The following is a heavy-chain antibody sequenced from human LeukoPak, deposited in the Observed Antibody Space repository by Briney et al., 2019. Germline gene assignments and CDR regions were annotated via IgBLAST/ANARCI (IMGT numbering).Heavy chain of an antibody. D-gene: IGHD1-26*01. CDR2: ISSTGGTT. J-gene: IGHJ4*02. CDR3: VKDGEWDLLGFDN. CDR1: GITFSSYG. V-gene: IGHV3-23*01. Sequence: GALRLSCAASGITFSSYGMSWVRQAPGKGLEWVSSISSTGGTTYYADSVKGRFTISRDNSKNSLYLHMNSLRAEDTAVYFCVKDGEWDLLGFDNWGQGTLVTVSS.